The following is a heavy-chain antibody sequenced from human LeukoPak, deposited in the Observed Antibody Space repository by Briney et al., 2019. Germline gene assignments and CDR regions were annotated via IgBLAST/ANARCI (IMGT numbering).Heavy chain of an antibody. CDR3: ARNIELGYCSGGSCYSYYYYYMDV. D-gene: IGHD2-15*01. CDR2: INPNSGGT. J-gene: IGHJ6*03. Sequence: GASVKVSCKASGYTFTGYYMHWVRQAPGQGLEWMGWINPNSGGTNYAQKFQGRVTMTRDTSINTAYMELSRLRSDDTAVYYCARNIELGYCSGGSCYSYYYYYMDVWGKGTTVTVSS. CDR1: GYTFTGYY. V-gene: IGHV1-2*02.